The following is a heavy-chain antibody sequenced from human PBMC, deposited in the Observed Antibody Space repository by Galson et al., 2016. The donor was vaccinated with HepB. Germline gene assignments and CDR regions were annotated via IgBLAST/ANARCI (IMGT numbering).Heavy chain of an antibody. CDR3: AKVGSDWRTRNFYALDV. V-gene: IGHV3-23*01. CDR2: INGGGGTT. Sequence: SLRLSCAASEFTFSSYAMTWVRQTPGKGLEWVSSINGGGGTTYYADFVEGRFTISRDNSKNTLYLQMNSLTAEDTAIYYCAKVGSDWRTRNFYALDVWGQGATVTVS. D-gene: IGHD6-19*01. J-gene: IGHJ6*02. CDR1: EFTFSSYA.